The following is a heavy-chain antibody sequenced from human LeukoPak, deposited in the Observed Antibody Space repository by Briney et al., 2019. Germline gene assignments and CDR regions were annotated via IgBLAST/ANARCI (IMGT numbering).Heavy chain of an antibody. V-gene: IGHV3-21*01. Sequence: PGGSLRLSCAASGFTFSSYSMNLVRQAPGKGLEWVSSISTSSSYIYYADSVKGRFTISRDNAKNSLYLQMNSLRAEDTAVYYCASGPPSIAVAGTDDYWGQGTLVTVSS. D-gene: IGHD6-19*01. CDR2: ISTSSSYI. CDR3: ASGPPSIAVAGTDDY. J-gene: IGHJ4*02. CDR1: GFTFSSYS.